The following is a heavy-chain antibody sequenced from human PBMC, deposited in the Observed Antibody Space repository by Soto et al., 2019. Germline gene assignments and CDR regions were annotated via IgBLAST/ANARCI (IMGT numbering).Heavy chain of an antibody. Sequence: ESGGGLVKPGGSLRLSCAASGFTFSNAWMSWVRQAPGKGLEWVGRIKSKTDGGTTDYAAPVKGRFTISRDDSKNTLYLQMNSLKTEDTAVYYCTTDPATVVTPYYYYYMDVWGKGTTVTVSS. V-gene: IGHV3-15*01. CDR2: IKSKTDGGTT. D-gene: IGHD2-21*02. CDR3: TTDPATVVTPYYYYYMDV. CDR1: GFTFSNAW. J-gene: IGHJ6*03.